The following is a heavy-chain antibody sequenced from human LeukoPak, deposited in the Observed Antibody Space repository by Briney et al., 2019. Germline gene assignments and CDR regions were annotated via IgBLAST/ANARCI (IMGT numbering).Heavy chain of an antibody. CDR2: IYYSGST. CDR3: AREGYYGSGSYDY. Sequence: SETLSLTCTVSGGSISSSSYYWSWLRQPPGTGLEWIGYIYYSGSTNYNPSLKSRVTISVDTSKNQFSLKLSSVTAADTAVYYCAREGYYGSGSYDYWGQGTLVTVSS. J-gene: IGHJ4*02. CDR1: GGSISSSSYY. D-gene: IGHD3-10*01. V-gene: IGHV4-61*01.